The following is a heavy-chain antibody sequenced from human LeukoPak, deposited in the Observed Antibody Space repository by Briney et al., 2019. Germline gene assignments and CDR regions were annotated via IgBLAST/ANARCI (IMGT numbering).Heavy chain of an antibody. CDR2: INHSGST. CDR1: GGSFSGYY. D-gene: IGHD6-19*01. CDR3: ARGPKTGYSSGWYWGYYYYGMGV. J-gene: IGHJ6*02. V-gene: IGHV4-34*01. Sequence: NPSETLSLTCAVYGGSFSGYYWSWIRQPPGKGLEWLGEINHSGSTNYNPSLKSRVTISVDTSKNQFSLKLSSVTAADTAVYYCARGPKTGYSSGWYWGYYYYGMGVWGQGTTVTVSS.